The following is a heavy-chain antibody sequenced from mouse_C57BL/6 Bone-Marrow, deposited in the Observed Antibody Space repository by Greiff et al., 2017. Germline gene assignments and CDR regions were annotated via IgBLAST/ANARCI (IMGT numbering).Heavy chain of an antibody. CDR3: TIPGMDY. CDR1: GFNIKDDY. Sequence: VQLQQSGAELVRPGASVKLSCTASGFNIKDDYMHWVKQRPEQGLEWIGWIDPENGDTEYASKFQGKATITAYTTSNTAYLQLSSLTSEDTAVYYCTIPGMDYWGQGTSVTVSS. CDR2: IDPENGDT. V-gene: IGHV14-4*01. J-gene: IGHJ4*01.